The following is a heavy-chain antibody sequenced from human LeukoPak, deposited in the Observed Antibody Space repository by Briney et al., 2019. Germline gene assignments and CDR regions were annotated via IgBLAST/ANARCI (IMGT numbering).Heavy chain of an antibody. CDR3: ARSSGKIYYYDSSGYYLY. CDR2: INHSGST. V-gene: IGHV4-34*01. D-gene: IGHD3-22*01. Sequence: SETLSLTCAVYGGSFSGYYWSWIRQPPGKGLEWIGEINHSGSTNYNPSLKSRVTTSVDTSKNQFSLKLSSVTAADTAVYYCARSSGKIYYYDSSGYYLYWGQGTLVTVSS. CDR1: GGSFSGYY. J-gene: IGHJ4*02.